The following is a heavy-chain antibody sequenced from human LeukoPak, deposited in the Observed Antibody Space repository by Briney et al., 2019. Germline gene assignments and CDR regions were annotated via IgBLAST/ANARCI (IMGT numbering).Heavy chain of an antibody. CDR1: GVTVSSSY. Sequence: GGSLRLSCAASGVTVSSSYMSWVRLAPGKGLEWVSIMYSGGATDYADSVRGRFAISRDNSKNTLYLQMNSLRVEDTAVYYCARDPSPYYSDYGHWGQGTLVTVSS. CDR2: MYSGGAT. CDR3: ARDPSPYYSDYGH. V-gene: IGHV3-66*01. J-gene: IGHJ4*02. D-gene: IGHD4-11*01.